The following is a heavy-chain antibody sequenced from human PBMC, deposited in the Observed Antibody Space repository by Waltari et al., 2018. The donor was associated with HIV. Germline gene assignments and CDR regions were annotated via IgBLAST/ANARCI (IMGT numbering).Heavy chain of an antibody. V-gene: IGHV3-48*02. D-gene: IGHD6-19*01. CDR3: AILSSSGWYQD. Sequence: EVQLVESGGGLVQPGGSLRLSCAASGFTFSSYSMNWVRQAPGKGLEWVPNIGSSRSAMDYAGSVKGRFTISRENAKNSLYLQMNSLRDEDTAVYYCAILSSSGWYQDWGQGTLVIVSS. CDR1: GFTFSSYS. CDR2: IGSSRSAM. J-gene: IGHJ4*02.